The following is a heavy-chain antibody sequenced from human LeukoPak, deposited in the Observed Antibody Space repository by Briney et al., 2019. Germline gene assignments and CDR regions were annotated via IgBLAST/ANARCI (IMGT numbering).Heavy chain of an antibody. CDR1: GYTFTGYY. CDR2: INPNSGGT. D-gene: IGHD2-2*01. J-gene: IGHJ4*02. V-gene: IGHV1-2*02. Sequence: ASVKVSCKASGYTFTGYYMHWVRQAPGQGLEWMGWINPNSGGTNYAQKFQGRVTMTRDTSISTAYMELSRLRSDDTAVYYCARGTYCSSTSCYAAGFDYWGQGTLVTVSS. CDR3: ARGTYCSSTSCYAAGFDY.